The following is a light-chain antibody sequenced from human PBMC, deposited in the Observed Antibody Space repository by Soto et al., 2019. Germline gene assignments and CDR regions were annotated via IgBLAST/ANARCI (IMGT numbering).Light chain of an antibody. V-gene: IGKV3-20*01. CDR2: DAS. J-gene: IGKJ1*01. Sequence: EIVMTQSPGTLSLSPGERATLSCRASQSVSSSYLAWYQQRRGQAPRLLIYDASNRATGIPARFSGSGSGTDFTLTISRLEPEDFAVYYCQQYGRSPWTFGQGTKVDIK. CDR1: QSVSSSY. CDR3: QQYGRSPWT.